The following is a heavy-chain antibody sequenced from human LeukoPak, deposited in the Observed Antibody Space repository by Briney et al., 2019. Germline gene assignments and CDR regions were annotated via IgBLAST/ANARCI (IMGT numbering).Heavy chain of an antibody. J-gene: IGHJ3*02. V-gene: IGHV4-34*01. CDR3: ARAPRGTGYSSGWRRRAFDI. D-gene: IGHD6-19*01. CDR2: INHSGST. CDR1: GGSFSGYY. Sequence: SETLSLTCAVYGGSFSGYYWSWIRQPPGKGLESIGEINHSGSTNYNPSLKSRVTISVDTSKNQFSLKLSSVTAADTAVYYCARAPRGTGYSSGWRRRAFDIWGQGTMVTVSS.